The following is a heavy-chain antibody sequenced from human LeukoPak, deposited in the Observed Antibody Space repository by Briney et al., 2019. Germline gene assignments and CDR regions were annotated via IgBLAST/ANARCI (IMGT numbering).Heavy chain of an antibody. D-gene: IGHD1-26*01. CDR2: INNDGSST. CDR3: ARGGARPGDFDY. V-gene: IGHV3-74*01. CDR1: GFTFSSYW. Sequence: GGSLRLSCAASGFTFSSYWMHWVRQPPGKGLVWVSRINNDGSSTNYADSVKGRFTISRDNAKNTLYLQMDSLRAEDTAVYYCARGGARPGDFDYWGQGTLVTVSS. J-gene: IGHJ4*02.